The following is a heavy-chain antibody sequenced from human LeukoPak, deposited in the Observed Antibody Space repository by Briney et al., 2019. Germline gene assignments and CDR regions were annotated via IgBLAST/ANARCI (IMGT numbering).Heavy chain of an antibody. D-gene: IGHD6-13*01. J-gene: IGHJ4*02. CDR2: ISGSGGST. Sequence: GGSLRLSCAASGFTFSSYGMNWVRQAPGKGLGWVSGISGSGGSTYYADSVKGRFTISRDNSKNTLYLQMNSLRAEDTAVYYCAKRIAAAGPYFDYWGQGTLVTVSS. CDR1: GFTFSSYG. CDR3: AKRIAAAGPYFDY. V-gene: IGHV3-23*01.